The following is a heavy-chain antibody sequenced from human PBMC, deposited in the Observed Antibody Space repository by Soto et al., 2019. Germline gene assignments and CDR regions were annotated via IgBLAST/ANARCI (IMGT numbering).Heavy chain of an antibody. CDR2: FNPNSGGT. D-gene: IGHD3-10*01. V-gene: IGHV1-2*02. CDR3: ARGSYSSGSLDY. J-gene: IGHJ4*02. CDR1: GYIFTGFY. Sequence: QVQLVQSGAEVKKPGASVKVSCKASGYIFTGFYMQWVRQAPGQGLEWMGWFNPNSGGTNSAQRFQDRVTMTRDTSISTAYMELSRLRSDDTAVYYCARGSYSSGSLDYWGQGTLVTVSS.